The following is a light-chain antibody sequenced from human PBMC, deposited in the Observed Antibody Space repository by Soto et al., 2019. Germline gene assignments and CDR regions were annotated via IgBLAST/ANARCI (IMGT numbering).Light chain of an antibody. J-gene: IGLJ1*01. CDR2: SNI. CDR1: SSNIGSNT. V-gene: IGLV1-44*01. Sequence: QSVLTQSPSASGTPGQGVTISCSGSSSNIGSNTVDWYQQFPRTAPKLLIYSNIKRPSGVPDRFSGSKSVTSASLAIRGLQSEDEADYFCATWDGSLSAYVFGTGTKVTVL. CDR3: ATWDGSLSAYV.